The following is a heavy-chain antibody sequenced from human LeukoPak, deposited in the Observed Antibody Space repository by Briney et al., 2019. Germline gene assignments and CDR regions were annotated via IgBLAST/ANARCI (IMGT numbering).Heavy chain of an antibody. CDR2: IRYDGSNK. D-gene: IGHD4-11*01. V-gene: IGHV3-30*02. CDR3: AKDPYKYSCYTSTTYYIDV. CDR1: GFTFSSYG. J-gene: IGHJ6*03. Sequence: QPGGSLTLSCAASGFTFSSYGMHWVSQAPGKGLEWVAFIRYDGSNKYCADSVKRRFTITRDNSKNTLYLQMNSLRAEDTAVYYCAKDPYKYSCYTSTTYYIDVWGKGTTVTISS.